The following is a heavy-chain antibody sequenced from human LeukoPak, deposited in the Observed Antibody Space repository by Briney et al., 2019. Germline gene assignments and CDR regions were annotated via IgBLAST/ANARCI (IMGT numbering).Heavy chain of an antibody. V-gene: IGHV4-4*07. D-gene: IGHD6-19*01. Sequence: SETLSLTCTVFGGSISSYYWSWIRQPAGKGLGWIGRIYTSGSTNYNPSLKSRVTMSVDTSKNQFSLKLSSVTAADTAVYYCARASSGWPFDYWGQGTLVTVSS. J-gene: IGHJ4*02. CDR3: ARASSGWPFDY. CDR2: IYTSGST. CDR1: GGSISSYY.